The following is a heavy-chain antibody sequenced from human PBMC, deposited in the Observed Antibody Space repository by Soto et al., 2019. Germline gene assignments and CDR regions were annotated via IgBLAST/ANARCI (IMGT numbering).Heavy chain of an antibody. V-gene: IGHV4-4*02. CDR1: GGSISSSNW. CDR2: IYHSGST. Sequence: SSETLSLTCAVSGGSISSSNWWSWVRQPPGKGLEWIGEIYHSGSTNYNPSLKSRVTISVDKSKNQFSLKLSSVTAADTAVYYCARVRAGYYYYGMDVWGQGTTVTVSS. CDR3: ARVRAGYYYYGMDV. J-gene: IGHJ6*02.